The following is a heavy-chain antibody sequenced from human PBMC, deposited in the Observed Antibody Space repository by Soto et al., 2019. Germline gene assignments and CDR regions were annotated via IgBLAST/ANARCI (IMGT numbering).Heavy chain of an antibody. J-gene: IGHJ4*02. D-gene: IGHD4-17*01. CDR2: IIPILGIA. Sequence: QVQLVQSGAEVKKPGSSVKVSCKASGGTFSSYTISWVRQAPGQGLEWMGRIIPILGIANYAQKFQGRVTITADKSTSTADMELSSKRAEDTAVYNCAGHVDYGDDVSYFDYLGKGNLVTVSS. V-gene: IGHV1-69*02. CDR3: AGHVDYGDDVSYFDY. CDR1: GGTFSSYT.